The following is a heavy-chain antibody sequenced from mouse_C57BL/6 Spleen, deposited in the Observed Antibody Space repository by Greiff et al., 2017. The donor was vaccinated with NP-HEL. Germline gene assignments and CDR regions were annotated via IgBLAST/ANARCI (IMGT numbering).Heavy chain of an antibody. CDR3: TILRGY. D-gene: IGHD1-1*01. CDR1: GYTFTDYE. Sequence: VQLQPSGAELVRPGASVTLSCKASGYTFTDYEMHWVKQTPVHGLEWIGAIYPETGGTAYNQKFKGKAILTADKSSSTAYMELRSLTSEDSAVYYYTILRGYWGQGTTLTVSS. V-gene: IGHV1-15*01. J-gene: IGHJ2*01. CDR2: IYPETGGT.